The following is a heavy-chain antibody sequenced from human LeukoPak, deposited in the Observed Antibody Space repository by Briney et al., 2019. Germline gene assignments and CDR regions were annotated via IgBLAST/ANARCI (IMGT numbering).Heavy chain of an antibody. J-gene: IGHJ4*02. CDR2: IIPILGIA. Sequence: GASVKVSCKASGGTFSSYAISWVRQAPGQGLEWMGRIIPILGIANYAQKFQGRVTITADKSTSTAYMELSSLRSEDTAVYYCASGGYNWNESPTYYFDYWGQGTLVTVSS. CDR1: GGTFSSYA. CDR3: ASGGYNWNESPTYYFDY. D-gene: IGHD1-20*01. V-gene: IGHV1-69*04.